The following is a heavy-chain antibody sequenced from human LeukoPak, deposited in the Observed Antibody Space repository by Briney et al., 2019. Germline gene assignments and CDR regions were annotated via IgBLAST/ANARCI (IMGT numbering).Heavy chain of an antibody. Sequence: GESLQISCKGSGYSFISNWIGWVRQMPGKGLEWMGIIYPGDSDTRYSPSFQGQVTISADKSNSTAYLQWNSLKAADTAVYYCACGSGSYYSVYNYWGEGTLVSVSS. CDR1: GYSFISNW. CDR2: IYPGDSDT. CDR3: ACGSGSYYSVYNY. D-gene: IGHD3-10*01. J-gene: IGHJ4*02. V-gene: IGHV5-51*01.